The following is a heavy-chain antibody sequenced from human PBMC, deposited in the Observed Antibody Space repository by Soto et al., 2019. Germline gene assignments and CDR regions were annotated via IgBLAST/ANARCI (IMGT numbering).Heavy chain of an antibody. Sequence: QVQLVQSGAEVKKPGSSVKVSCKASGGTFSSYTISWVRQPPGQGLEWMEGIIPILGIANYAQKFQGRVTITADKSTSTAYMELSSLRSEDTAVYYCARIWEMATTNYYYYYGMDVWGQGTTVTVSS. D-gene: IGHD5-12*01. CDR1: GGTFSSYT. J-gene: IGHJ6*02. CDR2: IIPILGIA. CDR3: ARIWEMATTNYYYYYGMDV. V-gene: IGHV1-69*02.